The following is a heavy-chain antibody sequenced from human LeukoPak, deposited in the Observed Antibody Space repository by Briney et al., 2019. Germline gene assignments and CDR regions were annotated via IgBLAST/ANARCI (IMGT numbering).Heavy chain of an antibody. V-gene: IGHV4-59*11. Sequence: SETLSLTCTVSGGSISSHYWSWIRQPPGKGLEWIGYIYYSGSTNYNPSLKSRVTISVDTSKNQFSLKLSSVTAADTAVYYCARGSNYQLTYMDVWGKGTTVTVSS. CDR1: GGSISSHY. CDR2: IYYSGST. CDR3: ARGSNYQLTYMDV. D-gene: IGHD2-2*01. J-gene: IGHJ6*03.